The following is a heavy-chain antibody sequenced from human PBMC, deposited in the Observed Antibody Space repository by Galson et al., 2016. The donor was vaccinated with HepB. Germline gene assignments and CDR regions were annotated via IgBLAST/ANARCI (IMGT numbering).Heavy chain of an antibody. CDR3: ANDLGGGRVTDGMDV. V-gene: IGHV3-23*01. Sequence: SLRLSCAVSGITFSNHAMAWVRQTPGKGLEWVSSTSSDGDSRYYAGSVRGRFTISRDNSKNTLYLQMNSLRAEDKAVYYCANDLGGGRVTDGMDVWGQGTTVTGSS. CDR1: GITFSNHA. CDR2: TSSDGDSR. J-gene: IGHJ6*02. D-gene: IGHD3-16*01.